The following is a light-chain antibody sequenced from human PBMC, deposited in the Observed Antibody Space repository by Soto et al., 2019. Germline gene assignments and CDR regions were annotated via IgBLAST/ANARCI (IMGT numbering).Light chain of an antibody. V-gene: IGKV3-20*01. J-gene: IGKJ3*01. CDR1: QSPNSRS. Sequence: IVLTQSPGTLSLSPGDGATLSCRASQSPNSRSLAWYRQKPGQAPSLLIFGASSRATGIPDRFSGSGSGTDFTLIISRLEPEDFAVYYCQQYGTSPFTFGPGTRVDI. CDR2: GAS. CDR3: QQYGTSPFT.